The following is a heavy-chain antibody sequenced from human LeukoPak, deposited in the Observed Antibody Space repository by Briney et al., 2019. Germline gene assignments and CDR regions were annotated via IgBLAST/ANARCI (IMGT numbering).Heavy chain of an antibody. V-gene: IGHV4-61*02. J-gene: IGHJ4*02. CDR2: IYTSGST. CDR3: ARVRGYGVFDY. Sequence: SETLSLTCTVSGGSVSSDKYHWSWIRQPAGKGLEWIGRIYTSGSTNYNPSLKSRVTISVDTSKNQFSLKLSSVTAADTAVYYCARVRGYGVFDYWGQGTLVTVSS. CDR1: GGSVSSDKYH. D-gene: IGHD4-17*01.